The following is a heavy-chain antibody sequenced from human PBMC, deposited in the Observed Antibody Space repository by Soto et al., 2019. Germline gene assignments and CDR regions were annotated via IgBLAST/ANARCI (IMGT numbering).Heavy chain of an antibody. CDR3: ARSVGAKTNYYYYGMDV. D-gene: IGHD3-16*01. V-gene: IGHV1-69*01. CDR1: GGTFSSYA. J-gene: IGHJ6*02. Sequence: QVQLVQSGAEVKKPGSSVKVSCKASGGTFSSYAISWVRQAPGQGLEWMGGIIPIFGTANYAQKFQGRVTSTADESTSTAYMELSSLRSEDTAVYYCARSVGAKTNYYYYGMDVWGQGTTVTVSS. CDR2: IIPIFGTA.